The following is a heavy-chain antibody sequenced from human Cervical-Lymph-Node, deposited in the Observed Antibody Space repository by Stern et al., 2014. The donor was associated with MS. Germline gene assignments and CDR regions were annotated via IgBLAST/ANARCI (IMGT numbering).Heavy chain of an antibody. D-gene: IGHD6-19*01. Sequence: QLQLQESGPGLVKPSETLSLTCTVSGYSISSGYYWGWIRQPPGKGLEWIGSIYHSGSTYYNPSLKSRVTISVDTSKNQFSLKLSSVTAADTAVYYCARVQYSSGWQFDPWGQGTLVTVSS. CDR3: ARVQYSSGWQFDP. CDR2: IYHSGST. CDR1: GYSISSGYY. J-gene: IGHJ5*02. V-gene: IGHV4-38-2*02.